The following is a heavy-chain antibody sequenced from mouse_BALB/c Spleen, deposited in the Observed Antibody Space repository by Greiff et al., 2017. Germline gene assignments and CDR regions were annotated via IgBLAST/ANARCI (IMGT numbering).Heavy chain of an antibody. V-gene: IGHV1-74*01. D-gene: IGHD1-1*01. Sequence: VQLQQSGPGLVRPGPSVKLSCKASGYTFTSYCFYWVKRRLGQGIVWIGRFIPSNSETSLNQKFKNKATLNVDKSSNTAYMQLSSLTSEDSAVYYCARYDYGSSYAMDYWGQGTSVTVSS. CDR1: GYTFTSYC. CDR3: ARYDYGSSYAMDY. J-gene: IGHJ4*01. CDR2: FIPSNSET.